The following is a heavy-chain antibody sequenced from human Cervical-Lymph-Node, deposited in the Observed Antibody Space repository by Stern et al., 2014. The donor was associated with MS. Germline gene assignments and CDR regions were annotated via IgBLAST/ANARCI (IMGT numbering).Heavy chain of an antibody. CDR2: ISYVGSNK. CDR3: AKDTSPREYFYYGMDV. J-gene: IGHJ6*02. V-gene: IGHV3-30*18. D-gene: IGHD3-16*01. CDR1: GFTFSSYG. Sequence: VQLVESGGGVVQPGRSLRLSCAASGFTFSSYGLHWVRQAPGKGLEWVAVISYVGSNKDYGYSVKGRFTISRDNSKNTVYLQINSLRAEDTAVYYCAKDTSPREYFYYGMDVWGQGTTVTVSS.